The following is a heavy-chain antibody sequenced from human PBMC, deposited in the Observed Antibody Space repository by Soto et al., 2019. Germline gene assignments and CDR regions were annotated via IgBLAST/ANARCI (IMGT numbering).Heavy chain of an antibody. D-gene: IGHD6-19*01. J-gene: IGHJ5*02. V-gene: IGHV4-34*01. CDR3: ARGSSSGWYGNWFDP. CDR1: GGSFSGYY. CDR2: INHSGST. Sequence: SETLSLTCAVYGGSFSGYYWSWIRQPPGKGLEWIGEINHSGSTNYNPSLKSRVTISVDTSKNQFSLKLSSVTAADTAVYYCARGSSSGWYGNWFDPWGQGTLVTVSS.